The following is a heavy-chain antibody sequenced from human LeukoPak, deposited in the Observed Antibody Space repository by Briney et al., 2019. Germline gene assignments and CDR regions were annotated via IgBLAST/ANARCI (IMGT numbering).Heavy chain of an antibody. V-gene: IGHV5-51*01. CDR2: IYPDDSDS. CDR3: ARGRGGFHDYENFDY. J-gene: IGHJ4*02. D-gene: IGHD4-17*01. Sequence: GESLKISCQVSGYNFLNFWIGWVRQTPGEGLDWMGVIYPDDSDSRYSPSFQGHVTISVDESIMTAYLQWTSPKVSDTGLYYCARGRGGFHDYENFDYWGQGTLVAVSS. CDR1: GYNFLNFW.